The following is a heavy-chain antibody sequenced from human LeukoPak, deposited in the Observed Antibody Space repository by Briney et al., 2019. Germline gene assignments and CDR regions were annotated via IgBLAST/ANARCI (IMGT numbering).Heavy chain of an antibody. CDR2: IRSQEYGGTT. V-gene: IGHV3-49*02. J-gene: IGHJ4*02. D-gene: IGHD3-10*01. CDR1: GFTFGGYL. Sequence: GGSLRLSCTGSGFTFGGYLMSWVRQAPGKGLEWVGFIRSQEYGGTTESAASVKDRFIISRDDSKNTLYLQMNSLKTEDTAVYYCTTEAGILDYWGQGTLVTVSS. CDR3: TTEAGILDY.